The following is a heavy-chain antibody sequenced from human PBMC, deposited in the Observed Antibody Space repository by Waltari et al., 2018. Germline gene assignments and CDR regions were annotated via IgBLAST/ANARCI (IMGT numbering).Heavy chain of an antibody. J-gene: IGHJ4*02. CDR1: GFTFGGYA. V-gene: IGHV3-49*03. CDR2: ISSKRYGGTT. D-gene: IGHD5-12*01. Sequence: EVQLVESGGGLVQPGRSLRLACTTSGFTFGGYALTWLRQAPGKGLEWVGFISSKRYGGTTEYAASVKGRFTISRDDSKSVVYLLMNSMRTDDTAVYYCTRLDGSPWLWGQGTLVTVSS. CDR3: TRLDGSPWL.